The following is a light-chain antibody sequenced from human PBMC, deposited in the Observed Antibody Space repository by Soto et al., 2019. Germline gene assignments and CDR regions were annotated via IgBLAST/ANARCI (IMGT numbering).Light chain of an antibody. J-gene: IGLJ3*02. CDR3: ETWDRNTWV. CDR2: LGGSGSY. V-gene: IGLV4-60*02. CDR1: SGHSIYI. Sequence: QSVLTQSSSASASLGSSVNLTCTLSSGHSIYIIAWHQQQPRKAPRYAMKLGGSGSYNKGSGVPDRSSCSSSGADRYPTISGLQFCDEADYYCETWDRNTWVFVGGTKVTVL.